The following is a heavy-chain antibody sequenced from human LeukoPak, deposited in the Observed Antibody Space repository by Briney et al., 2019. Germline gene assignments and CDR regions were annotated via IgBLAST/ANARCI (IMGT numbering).Heavy chain of an antibody. Sequence: SETLSLTCAVSGGSISSGGYSWSWIRQPPGKGLEWIGHIYYSGSTYYNPSLKSRVTISVDTSKNQFSLKLSSVTAADTAVYYCASYGNAFDIWGQGTMVTVSS. V-gene: IGHV4-30-4*07. D-gene: IGHD4-17*01. CDR2: IYYSGST. CDR3: ASYGNAFDI. J-gene: IGHJ3*02. CDR1: GGSISSGGYS.